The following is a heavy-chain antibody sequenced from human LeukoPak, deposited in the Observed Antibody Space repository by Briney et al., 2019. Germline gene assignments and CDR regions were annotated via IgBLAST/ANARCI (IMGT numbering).Heavy chain of an antibody. V-gene: IGHV1-24*01. J-gene: IGHJ6*03. Sequence: ASVKVSCKVSGYTLTELSMHWVRQAPGKGLEWMGGFDPEDGETIYAQKFQGRVTMTEDTSTDTAYMELSSLRSEDTAVYCCATGRTRTPYSSSWYRYYYYMDVWGKGTTVTVSS. CDR3: ATGRTRTPYSSSWYRYYYYMDV. D-gene: IGHD6-13*01. CDR1: GYTLTELS. CDR2: FDPEDGET.